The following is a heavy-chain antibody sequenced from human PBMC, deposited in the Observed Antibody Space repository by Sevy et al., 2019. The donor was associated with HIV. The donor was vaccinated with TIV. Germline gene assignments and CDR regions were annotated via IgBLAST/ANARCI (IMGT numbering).Heavy chain of an antibody. CDR3: ARDPLRYNWNFWAEWFDP. Sequence: KQSQTLSLTCAISGDSVSSNSVAWNWIRQSPSRGLEWLGRTYYRSKWYNDYAVSVKSRITINPDTSKNQFSLQLNSVTPEDTAVYYCARDPLRYNWNFWAEWFDPWGQGTLVTVSS. V-gene: IGHV6-1*01. CDR2: TYYRSKWYN. D-gene: IGHD1-7*01. J-gene: IGHJ5*02. CDR1: GDSVSSNSVA.